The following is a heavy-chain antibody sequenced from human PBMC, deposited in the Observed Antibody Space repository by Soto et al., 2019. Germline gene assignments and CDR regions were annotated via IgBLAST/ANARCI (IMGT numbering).Heavy chain of an antibody. J-gene: IGHJ5*02. CDR2: IYYSGST. Sequence: PSETLSLTCSVSVGSISSSSYYWGWIRQPPGKGLEWIGSIYYSGSTYYNPSLKSRVTISVDTSKNQFSLKLSSVTAADTAVYYCARNGASIAAAQGWFDPWGQGTLVTVSS. CDR1: VGSISSSSYY. D-gene: IGHD6-13*01. CDR3: ARNGASIAAAQGWFDP. V-gene: IGHV4-39*01.